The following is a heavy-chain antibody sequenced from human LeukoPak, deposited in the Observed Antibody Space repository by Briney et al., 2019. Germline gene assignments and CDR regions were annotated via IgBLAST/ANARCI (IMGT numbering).Heavy chain of an antibody. CDR1: GGSFSGYY. V-gene: IGHV4-34*01. CDR2: INHSGST. CDR3: ARGTRYYYGSGSYYPNWRGNNWFDP. D-gene: IGHD3-10*01. J-gene: IGHJ5*02. Sequence: PSETLSLICAVYGGSFSGYYWSWIRQPPGKGLEWIGEINHSGSTNYNPSLKSRVTISVDTSKNQFSLKLSSVPAADTAVYYCARGTRYYYGSGSYYPNWRGNNWFDPWGQGTLVTVSS.